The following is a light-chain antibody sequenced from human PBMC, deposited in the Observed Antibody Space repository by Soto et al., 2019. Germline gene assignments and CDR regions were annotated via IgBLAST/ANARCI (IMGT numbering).Light chain of an antibody. V-gene: IGLV1-40*01. CDR1: SSNIGAGYD. CDR2: GNT. Sequence: QAVVTQPPSVSGAPEQRVTISCTGSSSNIGAGYDVHWYQQFPGTTPKFLIYGNTNRPSGVPDRFSASKSGTSASLDITGLQAEDEAEYFCQSYDSSLTVVFGGGTKLTVL. CDR3: QSYDSSLTVV. J-gene: IGLJ2*01.